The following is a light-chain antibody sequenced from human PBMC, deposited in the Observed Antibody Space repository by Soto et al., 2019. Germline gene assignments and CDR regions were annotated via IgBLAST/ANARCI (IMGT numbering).Light chain of an antibody. CDR2: EHN. Sequence: QSVLTQPPSVSAAPGLKVTISCSGSISNIGVNYVSWYQQVPGTAPKLLIYEHNKRPSGIPDRFSGSKSGTSATLGITGLQTGDEGDYYCQSYDTSLSGVIFGAGTKLTVL. J-gene: IGLJ2*01. V-gene: IGLV1-51*01. CDR3: QSYDTSLSGVI. CDR1: ISNIGVNY.